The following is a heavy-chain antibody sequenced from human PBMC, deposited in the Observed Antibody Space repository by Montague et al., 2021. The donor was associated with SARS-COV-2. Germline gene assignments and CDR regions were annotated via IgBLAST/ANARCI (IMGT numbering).Heavy chain of an antibody. V-gene: IGHV2-70*11. CDR2: IDWXDDK. Sequence: PALVKPTQTLTLTCTFSGFSLSTSGMCVSWIRQPPGKALEWLARIDWXDDKYYSTSLKTRLTISKDTSKNQVVLTMTNMDPVDTATYYCARTHYYDSSGYHDASDIWGQGTMVTVSS. D-gene: IGHD3-22*01. CDR1: GFSLSTSGMC. J-gene: IGHJ3*02. CDR3: ARTHYYDSSGYHDASDI.